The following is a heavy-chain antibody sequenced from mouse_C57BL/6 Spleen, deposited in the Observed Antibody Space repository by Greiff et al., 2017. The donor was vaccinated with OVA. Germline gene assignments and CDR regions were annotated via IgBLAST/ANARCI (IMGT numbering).Heavy chain of an antibody. Sequence: QVQLQQPGAELVKPGASVKLSCKASGYTFTSYWMQWVKQRPGQGLEWIGEIDPSDSYTNYNQKFKGKATLTVDTSSSTAYMQLSSLTSEDSEVYYCARRITTVVYYYAMDYWGQGTSVTVSS. CDR1: GYTFTSYW. J-gene: IGHJ4*01. CDR3: ARRITTVVYYYAMDY. CDR2: IDPSDSYT. D-gene: IGHD1-1*01. V-gene: IGHV1-50*01.